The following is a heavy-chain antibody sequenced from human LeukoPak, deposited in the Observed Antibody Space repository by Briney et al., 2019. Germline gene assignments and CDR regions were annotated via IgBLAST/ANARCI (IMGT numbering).Heavy chain of an antibody. CDR3: ARGGNGGSSWYVKYYYYYYMDV. V-gene: IGHV1-8*02. D-gene: IGHD6-13*01. J-gene: IGHJ6*03. CDR1: GYTFTGYY. CDR2: INPNSGNT. Sequence: ASVKVSCKASGYTFTGYYMHWVRQAPGQGLEWMGWINPNSGNTGYAQKFQGRVTMTRNTSISTAYMELSSLRSEDTAVYYCARGGNGGSSWYVKYYYYYYMDVWGKGTTVTISS.